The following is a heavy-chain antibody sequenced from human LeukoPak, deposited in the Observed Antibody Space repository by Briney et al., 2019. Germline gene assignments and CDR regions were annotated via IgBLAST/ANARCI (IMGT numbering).Heavy chain of an antibody. V-gene: IGHV3-21*01. CDR3: ARDDGRFGELETYDFDY. D-gene: IGHD3-10*01. Sequence: GGSLRLSCAASGFAFSSYSMNWVRQAPGKGLEWVSSISSSSSYIYYADSVKGRFTISRDNAKNSLYLQMNSLRAEDTAVYYCARDDGRFGELETYDFDYWGQGTLVTVSS. CDR2: ISSSSSYI. CDR1: GFAFSSYS. J-gene: IGHJ4*02.